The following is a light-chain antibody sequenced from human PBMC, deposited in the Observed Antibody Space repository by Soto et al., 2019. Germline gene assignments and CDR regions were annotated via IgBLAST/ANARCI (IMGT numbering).Light chain of an antibody. CDR1: GSDIGGYNL. J-gene: IGLJ1*01. CDR2: EVD. CDR3: SSYRSSSLYV. V-gene: IGLV2-14*01. Sequence: QSVLTQPASVRGSPGQTITISCTGTGSDIGGYNLVSWYRQYPGTAPKLIIYEVDDRPSGVSDRFSGSKPGNTASLTISGLQAEDEADYYCSSYRSSSLYVFGTGTKLTVL.